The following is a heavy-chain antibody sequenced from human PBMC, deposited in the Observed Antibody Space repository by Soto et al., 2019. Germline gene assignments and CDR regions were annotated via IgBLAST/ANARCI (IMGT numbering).Heavy chain of an antibody. CDR2: IYHSGST. J-gene: IGHJ1*01. CDR3: ARGSRSTMIVVVTTLYFQH. CDR1: GGSIISSNW. D-gene: IGHD3-22*01. V-gene: IGHV4-4*02. Sequence: SETLSLTCAVAGGSIISSNWWSWVRQPPGKGLEWIGEIYHSGSTNYNPSLKSRVTISVDKSKNQFSLKLSSVTAADTAVYYCARGSRSTMIVVVTTLYFQHWGQGTLVTVSS.